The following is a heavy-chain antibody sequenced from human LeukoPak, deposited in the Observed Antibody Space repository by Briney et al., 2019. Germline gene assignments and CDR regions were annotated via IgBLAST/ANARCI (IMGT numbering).Heavy chain of an antibody. D-gene: IGHD2-2*02. V-gene: IGHV3-23*01. CDR2: ISGSGGST. CDR1: GFTFSSYA. CDR3: AKEGPHRYCSSTSCYKGGYFQH. Sequence: PGGSLRLSCAASGFTFSSYAMSWVRQAPGKGLEWVSAISGSGGSTYYADSVKGRFTISRDNSKNTLYLQMNSLRAEDTAVYYCAKEGPHRYCSSTSCYKGGYFQHWGQGTLVTVSS. J-gene: IGHJ1*01.